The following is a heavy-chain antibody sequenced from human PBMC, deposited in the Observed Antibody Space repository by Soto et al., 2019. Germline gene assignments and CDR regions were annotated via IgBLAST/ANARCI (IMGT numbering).Heavy chain of an antibody. Sequence: GASVKVSCKASGYTFTSYGISWVRQAPGQGPEWMGWISAYNGNTNYAQKLQGRVTMTTDTSTSTAYMELSSLKASDTAMYYCARSIVVVPAVNPYYFDYWGQGTLVTVSS. CDR1: GYTFTSYG. V-gene: IGHV1-18*04. J-gene: IGHJ4*02. CDR2: ISAYNGNT. D-gene: IGHD2-2*01. CDR3: ARSIVVVPAVNPYYFDY.